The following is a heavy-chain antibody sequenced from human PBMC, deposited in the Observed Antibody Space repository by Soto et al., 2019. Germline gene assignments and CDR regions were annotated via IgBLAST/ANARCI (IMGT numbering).Heavy chain of an antibody. CDR2: ISSSSSTI. J-gene: IGHJ2*01. V-gene: IGHV3-48*02. D-gene: IGHD6-19*01. Sequence: EVQLVESGGGLVQPGGSLRLSCAASGFTFSSYSMNWVRQAPGKGLEWVSYISSSSSTIYYADSVKGRFTISRDNAKNSLYLQMNSLRDEDTAVYYCASPAQWLVDWYFDLWGRGTLVTVSS. CDR1: GFTFSSYS. CDR3: ASPAQWLVDWYFDL.